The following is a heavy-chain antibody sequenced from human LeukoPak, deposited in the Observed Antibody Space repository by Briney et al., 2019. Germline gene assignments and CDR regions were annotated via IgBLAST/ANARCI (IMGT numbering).Heavy chain of an antibody. Sequence: SETLSLTCTVAYDSISRYYWSWIRQPPGKGLDWIGYIYYTGSTYYNPSLKSRVTISVDTSKNQFSLKLNSVTAADTAVYYCARKSVAVRDAFDIWGQGTMVTVSS. J-gene: IGHJ3*02. CDR2: IYYTGST. CDR1: YDSISRYY. CDR3: ARKSVAVRDAFDI. V-gene: IGHV4-59*01. D-gene: IGHD6-19*01.